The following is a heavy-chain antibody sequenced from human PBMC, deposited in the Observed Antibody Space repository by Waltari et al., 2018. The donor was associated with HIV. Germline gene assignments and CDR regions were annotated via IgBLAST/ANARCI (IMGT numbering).Heavy chain of an antibody. J-gene: IGHJ4*02. Sequence: QVQLQESGPGLVKPSETLSLTCTVSGGSISSYYWSWIRQPPGKGLEWIGYIYYSGSTNYNPSLKSRVTISVDTSKNQFSLKLSSVTAADTAVYYCARGDYYDSSGYPLDYWGQGTLVTV. D-gene: IGHD3-22*01. CDR1: GGSISSYY. V-gene: IGHV4-59*01. CDR2: IYYSGST. CDR3: ARGDYYDSSGYPLDY.